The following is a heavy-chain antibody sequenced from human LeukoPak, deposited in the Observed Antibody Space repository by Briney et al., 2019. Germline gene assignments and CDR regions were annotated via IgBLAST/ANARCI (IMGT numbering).Heavy chain of an antibody. CDR3: AKHVMVVAASFDY. J-gene: IGHJ4*02. CDR1: GFTFSRYA. D-gene: IGHD2-15*01. V-gene: IGHV3-23*01. Sequence: GGSLRLSCAASGFTFSRYAMTWVRQAPGKGPDWVSTISGSDDGTYYADSVKGRFTISRDNSKNTLYLQMNSLRAEDTAVYYCAKHVMVVAASFDYWGQGTLVTVSS. CDR2: ISGSDDGT.